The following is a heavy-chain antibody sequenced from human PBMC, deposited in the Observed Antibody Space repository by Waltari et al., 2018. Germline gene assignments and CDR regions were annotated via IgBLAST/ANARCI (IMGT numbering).Heavy chain of an antibody. J-gene: IGHJ6*02. CDR2: INHAANT. V-gene: IGHV4-34*01. CDR3: VRLEDCSGPGGNCDSGDPFAMDV. D-gene: IGHD2-15*01. Sequence: QVQLQQWGAGLLQPSETLSLTCAVYGGSFTGYYWGWVRQPPGKGLEWIGEINHAANTNYNPALRSRVIMSVDTSKNQFSLKLTFVTAADTGVYYCVRLEDCSGPGGNCDSGDPFAMDVWGQGTTVTVSS. CDR1: GGSFTGYY.